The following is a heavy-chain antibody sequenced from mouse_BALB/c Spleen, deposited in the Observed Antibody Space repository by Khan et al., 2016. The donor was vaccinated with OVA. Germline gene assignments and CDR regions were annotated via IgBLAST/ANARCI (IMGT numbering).Heavy chain of an antibody. D-gene: IGHD2-14*01. CDR3: ARGGYGGFAY. CDR1: DYTFTSYD. CDR2: MFPGDGST. J-gene: IGHJ3*01. Sequence: VQLQESGAELVKPGASVKLSCKASDYTFTSYDINWVRQRPEQGLEWIGWMFPGDGSTKYNENFKGKATLTTDKSSSTAYMQLSRLTSEDSGAYFWARGGYGGFAYWGQGTLVTVSA. V-gene: IGHV1-85*01.